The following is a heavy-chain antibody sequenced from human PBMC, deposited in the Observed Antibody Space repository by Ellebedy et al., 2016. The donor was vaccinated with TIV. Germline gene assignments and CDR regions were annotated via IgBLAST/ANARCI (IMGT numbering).Heavy chain of an antibody. CDR3: AKDPTYDILTGYVSQEN. J-gene: IGHJ4*02. CDR2: ISSSSSTI. D-gene: IGHD3-9*01. V-gene: IGHV3-48*01. Sequence: GESLKISXAASGFTFSSYSMNWVRQAPGKGLEWVSYISSSSSTIYYADSVKGRFTISRDNAKNSLYLQMNSLRAEDTALYYCAKDPTYDILTGYVSQENWGQGTLVTVSS. CDR1: GFTFSSYS.